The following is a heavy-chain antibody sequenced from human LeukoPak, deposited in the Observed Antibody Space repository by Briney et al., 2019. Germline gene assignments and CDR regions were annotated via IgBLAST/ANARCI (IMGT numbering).Heavy chain of an antibody. CDR2: IYYSGST. V-gene: IGHV4-59*01. J-gene: IGHJ6*02. D-gene: IGHD3-22*01. Sequence: SETLSLTCTVSGGSISSYYWSWIRQPPGKGLEWIGYIYYSGSTNYNPSLKSRVTISVDTSKNQFSLKLSSVTAADTAVYCCARWVVGGYYANYYYGMDVWGQGTTVTVSS. CDR1: GGSISSYY. CDR3: ARWVVGGYYANYYYGMDV.